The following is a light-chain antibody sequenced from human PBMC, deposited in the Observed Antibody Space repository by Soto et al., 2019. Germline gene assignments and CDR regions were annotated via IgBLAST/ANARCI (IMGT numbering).Light chain of an antibody. CDR1: QSVSSNY. CDR2: GAS. J-gene: IGKJ1*01. V-gene: IGKV3-20*01. Sequence: EIVMTQSPATLSLSPGERATLSCRASQSVSSNYLAWYQQKPGQAPKLLIYGASSGATGTPDRFRGSGSGTDFTLTITRLEPEDFAVYYCHQYGSAPWTFGQGTKVDIK. CDR3: HQYGSAPWT.